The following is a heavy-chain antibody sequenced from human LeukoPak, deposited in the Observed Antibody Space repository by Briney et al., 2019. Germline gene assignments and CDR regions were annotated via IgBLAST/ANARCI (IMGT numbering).Heavy chain of an antibody. D-gene: IGHD3-22*01. CDR3: ARAPSAYYYDSSGYDY. CDR2: IYYSGST. V-gene: IGHV4-61*01. Sequence: SETLSLTCTVSGGSVSSGSYYWSWIQQPPGKGLEWIGYIYYSGSTNYNPSLKSRVTISVDTSENQFSLKLSSVTAADTAMYYCARAPSAYYYDSSGYDYWGQGTLVTVSS. CDR1: GGSVSSGSYY. J-gene: IGHJ4*02.